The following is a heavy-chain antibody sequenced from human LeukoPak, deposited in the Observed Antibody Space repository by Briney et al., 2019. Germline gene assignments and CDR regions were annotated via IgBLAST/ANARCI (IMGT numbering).Heavy chain of an antibody. V-gene: IGHV3-15*01. CDR1: GFTFSNAW. D-gene: IGHD5-12*01. CDR2: IKSKTDGGTT. Sequence: PGGXLRLSCAASGFTFSNAWMSWVRQAPGKGLEWVGRIKSKTDGGTTDYAAPVKVRFTISRDDSKNTLYLQMNSLKTEDTAVYYCTTDRVDSADAFDIWGQGTMVTVSS. J-gene: IGHJ3*02. CDR3: TTDRVDSADAFDI.